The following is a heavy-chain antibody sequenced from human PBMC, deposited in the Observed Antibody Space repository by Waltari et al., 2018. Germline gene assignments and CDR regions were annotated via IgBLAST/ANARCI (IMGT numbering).Heavy chain of an antibody. V-gene: IGHV4-38-2*01. Sequence: QVQLQESGPGLVKPSETLSLTCAVSGYSISSGYYWGWIRQPPGKGLEWIGSIYHSGSTSYNPSLKSRVTISVDTSKNQFSLKLSSVTAADTAVYYCARQPGIAVAGTGYWGQGTLVTVSS. CDR3: ARQPGIAVAGTGY. D-gene: IGHD6-19*01. CDR2: IYHSGST. J-gene: IGHJ4*02. CDR1: GYSISSGYY.